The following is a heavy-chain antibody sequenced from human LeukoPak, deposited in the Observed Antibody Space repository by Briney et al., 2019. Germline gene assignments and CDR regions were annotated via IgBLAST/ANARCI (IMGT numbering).Heavy chain of an antibody. D-gene: IGHD2/OR15-2a*01. CDR1: GFTYSSHA. CDR2: ISASGGTS. Sequence: GGSLRLSCAASGFTYSSHAMSWVRQTPGKGLQWVSSISASGGTSKYADSVKGRLTISRDNSKNTLYLQMNSLRAEDTAVYYCAREGPRGNSQFDYWGQGTLVTVSS. CDR3: AREGPRGNSQFDY. V-gene: IGHV3-23*01. J-gene: IGHJ4*02.